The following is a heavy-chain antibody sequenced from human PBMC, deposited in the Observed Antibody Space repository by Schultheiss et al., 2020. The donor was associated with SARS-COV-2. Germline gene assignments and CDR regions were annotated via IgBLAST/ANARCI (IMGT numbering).Heavy chain of an antibody. V-gene: IGHV4-38-2*02. D-gene: IGHD3-3*01. Sequence: SETLSLTCAVSGYAIGSDYYWGWIRQPPGKGLEWVGGMFHSGYIYYNSSLKGRVTISVDTSKNQFSLKLSSVTAADTAVYYCARDAKTVAFWSGYQPYYYYGMDVWGQGTTVTVSS. CDR3: ARDAKTVAFWSGYQPYYYYGMDV. CDR1: GYAIGSDYY. J-gene: IGHJ6*02. CDR2: MFHSGYI.